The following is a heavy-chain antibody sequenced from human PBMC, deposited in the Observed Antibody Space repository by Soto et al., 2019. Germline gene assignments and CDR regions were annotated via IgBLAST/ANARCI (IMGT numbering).Heavy chain of an antibody. J-gene: IGHJ4*02. CDR2: ISGSGGST. Sequence: GGSLRLSCAASGFTFSSYAMSWVRQAPRKGLEWVSAISGSGGSTYYADSVKGRFTISRDNSKNTLYLQMNSLRAEDTAVYYCAKDQDRRKGYCSSTSCYTGYWGQGTLVTVSS. D-gene: IGHD2-2*02. V-gene: IGHV3-23*01. CDR1: GFTFSSYA. CDR3: AKDQDRRKGYCSSTSCYTGY.